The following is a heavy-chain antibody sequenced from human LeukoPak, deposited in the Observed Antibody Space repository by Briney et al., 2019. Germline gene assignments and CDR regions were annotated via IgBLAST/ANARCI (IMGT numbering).Heavy chain of an antibody. CDR1: GFTFSSYW. J-gene: IGHJ4*02. Sequence: GRSLRLSCAVSGFTFSSYWMHWVRQAPGKGLVWVSRIDTDGTDTAYADSVKGRFTISRDNAKNTLYLQMNSLRAEDTAVYYCARPRAYDSRDLDYWGQGALVTVSS. CDR3: ARPRAYDSRDLDY. CDR2: IDTDGTDT. V-gene: IGHV3-74*01. D-gene: IGHD3-16*01.